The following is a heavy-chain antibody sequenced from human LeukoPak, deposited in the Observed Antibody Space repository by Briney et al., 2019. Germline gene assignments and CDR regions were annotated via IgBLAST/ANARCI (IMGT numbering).Heavy chain of an antibody. Sequence: ASVKVSCKASGGTFSSYAISWVRQAPGQGLEWMGGIIPIFGTANYAQKFQGRVTITADESTSTAYMELSSLRFEDTAVYYCARDQTSYVVVPAAMKDWGQGTLVTVSS. CDR1: GGTFSSYA. CDR2: IIPIFGTA. V-gene: IGHV1-69*13. J-gene: IGHJ4*02. CDR3: ARDQTSYVVVPAAMKD. D-gene: IGHD2-2*01.